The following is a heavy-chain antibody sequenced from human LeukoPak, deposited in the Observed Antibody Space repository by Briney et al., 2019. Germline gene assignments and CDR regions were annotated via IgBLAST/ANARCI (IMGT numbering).Heavy chain of an antibody. Sequence: PGGSLRLSCAASGFTFSSYWMSWVRQAPGKGLEWVSSISSSSSYIYYADSVKGRFTISRDNAKNSLYLQMNSLRAEDTAVYYCARKKTTAGKSFDYWGQGTLVTVSS. J-gene: IGHJ4*02. CDR2: ISSSSSYI. V-gene: IGHV3-21*01. D-gene: IGHD4-17*01. CDR1: GFTFSSYW. CDR3: ARKKTTAGKSFDY.